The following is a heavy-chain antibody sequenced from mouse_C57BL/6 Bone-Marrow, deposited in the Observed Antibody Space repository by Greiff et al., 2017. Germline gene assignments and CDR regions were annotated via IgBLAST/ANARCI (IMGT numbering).Heavy chain of an antibody. D-gene: IGHD2-5*01. CDR1: GFSLTSSG. CDR3: ARYSNFLYWCFDV. J-gene: IGHJ1*03. Sequence: VKLQESGPGLVQPSQSLSITCTVSGFSLTSSGVHWVRQSPGTGLEWLGVIWSGGSTDYNDGFISRLSIRKDNSKSQVFFKMNSRQADYTAIYYCARYSNFLYWCFDVWGTGTTVTVSS. CDR2: IWSGGST. V-gene: IGHV2-2*01.